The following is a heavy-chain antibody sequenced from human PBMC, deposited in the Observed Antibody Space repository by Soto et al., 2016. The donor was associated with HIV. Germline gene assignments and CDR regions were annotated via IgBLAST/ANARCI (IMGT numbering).Heavy chain of an antibody. CDR2: IYYSGNT. CDR3: ARGGVXRVTMIVVVITMAFDI. D-gene: IGHD3-22*01. J-gene: IGHJ3*02. CDR1: GGSISSGGFY. Sequence: QVQLQESGPGLVKPSQTLSLTCTVSGGSISSGGFYWSWIRQHPGKGLEWIGYIYYSGNTYYNPSLKSRITISVDTSKNQFSLKLSSVTAADTAVYYCARGGVXRVTMIVVVITMAFDIVGPRDNGHRLF. V-gene: IGHV4-31*03.